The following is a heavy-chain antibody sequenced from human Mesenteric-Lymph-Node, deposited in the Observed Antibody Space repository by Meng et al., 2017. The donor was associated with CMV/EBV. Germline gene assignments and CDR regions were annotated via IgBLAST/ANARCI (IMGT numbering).Heavy chain of an antibody. V-gene: IGHV4-39*07. J-gene: IGHJ6*02. D-gene: IGHD2-15*01. Sequence: SETLSLTCTVSGGSIDSSSYYWGWILQPPGKGLEWIGTIYYSGRTYYNPFHKSRVTISVDTSNNQFSLKLSSVTAADTAVYYCASSGGGGYYYYGMDVWGQGTTVTVSS. CDR2: IYYSGRT. CDR1: GGSIDSSSYY. CDR3: ASSGGGGYYYYGMDV.